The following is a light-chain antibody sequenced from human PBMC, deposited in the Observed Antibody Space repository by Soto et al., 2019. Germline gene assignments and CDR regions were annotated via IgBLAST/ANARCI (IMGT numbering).Light chain of an antibody. CDR1: TSNIENND. J-gene: IGLJ3*02. V-gene: IGLV1-51*01. CDR2: DSY. Sequence: QSVLTQPPSVSAAPGQTVTISCSGSTSNIENNDVSWYQQLPGTAPKLLIYDSYKRPSGIPDRFSGSKSGASATLGITGLQTGDEADYYCGTWDTSLSAWVFGGGTKLSVL. CDR3: GTWDTSLSAWV.